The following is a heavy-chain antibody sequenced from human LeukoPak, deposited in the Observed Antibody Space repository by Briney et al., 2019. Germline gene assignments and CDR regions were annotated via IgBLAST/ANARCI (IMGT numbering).Heavy chain of an antibody. CDR1: GYRFHSYW. D-gene: IGHD2-15*01. CDR3: ARRLCSGGSCYYFDY. J-gene: IGHJ4*02. Sequence: NIYFKGPGYRFHSYWIGWVRQLPGKGLEWRGMIYPADSDTRYSPSFQGQVTISADKSTSTASLQWSSLKASDTAMYYCARRLCSGGSCYYFDYWGQGTLVTVSS. CDR2: IYPADSDT. V-gene: IGHV5-51*01.